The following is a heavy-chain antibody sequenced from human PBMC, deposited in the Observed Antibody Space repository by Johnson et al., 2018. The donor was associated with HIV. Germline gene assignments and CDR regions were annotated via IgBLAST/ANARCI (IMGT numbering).Heavy chain of an antibody. J-gene: IGHJ3*02. CDR2: ISYDGSDK. D-gene: IGHD3-22*01. CDR3: ARESGWGHDAFDI. V-gene: IGHV3-30*19. CDR1: GFTFSSSG. Sequence: QVQLVESGGGVVQPERSLRLSCAASGFTFSSSGMLWVRQAPAKGLEWVAVISYDGSDKYYADSVKGRLTISRDNSKNTLYLQMNSLRAEDTAVYSCARESGWGHDAFDIWGQGTMVIVSS.